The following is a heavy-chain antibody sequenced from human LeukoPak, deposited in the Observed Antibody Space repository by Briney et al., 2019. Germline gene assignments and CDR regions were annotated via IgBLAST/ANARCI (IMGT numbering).Heavy chain of an antibody. CDR3: ARGGGYCSSTSCYEFDY. Sequence: SETLSLTCTVSGGAISSSIYYWGWIRQPPGKGLEWIGSIYYSGSTYYNPSLKSRVTISVDTSKNQFSLKLSSVTAADTAVYYCARGGGYCSSTSCYEFDYWGQGTLVTVSS. V-gene: IGHV4-39*07. J-gene: IGHJ4*02. CDR2: IYYSGST. D-gene: IGHD2-2*01. CDR1: GGAISSSIYY.